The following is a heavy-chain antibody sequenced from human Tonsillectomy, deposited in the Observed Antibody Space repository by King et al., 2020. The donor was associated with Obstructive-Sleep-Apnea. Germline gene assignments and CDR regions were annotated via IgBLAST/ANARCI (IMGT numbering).Heavy chain of an antibody. CDR1: GDSISSSNYY. J-gene: IGHJ4*02. CDR2: IYYSGST. CDR3: ARDLGSGVTPFSLGY. V-gene: IGHV4-39*06. D-gene: IGHD4-23*01. Sequence: RLQLQESGPGLVEPSETLSLTCTVSGDSISSSNYYWGWIRQPPGKGLEWVGSIYYSGSTHYNPSLKSRITISVDTSKNQFSLKLSSVTAADTAVFYCARDLGSGVTPFSLGYWGQGTLVTVSS.